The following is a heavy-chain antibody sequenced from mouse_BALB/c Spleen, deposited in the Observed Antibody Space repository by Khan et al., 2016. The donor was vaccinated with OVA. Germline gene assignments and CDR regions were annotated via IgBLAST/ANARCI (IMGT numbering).Heavy chain of an antibody. V-gene: IGHV3-2*02. Sequence: EVQLQESGPGLVKPSQSLSLTCTVTVYSITSGYGWNWIRQFPGNKLEWMGYISYSGSTNYNPSLNSRISIHRDTSKNQFFLQLNSVTTEDTATYYCARTARIKYWGQGTTLTVSS. CDR3: ARTARIKY. CDR2: ISYSGST. D-gene: IGHD1-2*01. CDR1: VYSITSGYG. J-gene: IGHJ2*01.